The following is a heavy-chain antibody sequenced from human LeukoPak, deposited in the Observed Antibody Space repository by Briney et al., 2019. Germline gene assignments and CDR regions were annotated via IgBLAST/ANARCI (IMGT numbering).Heavy chain of an antibody. CDR2: IYTSGST. CDR1: GGSISSYY. Sequence: SETLSLTCTVSGGSISSYYWSWIRQPAGKGLEWIGRIYTSGSTNYNPSLKSRVTMSRDTSKNQFSLELSSVTAADTAVYYCARYSVVRGITTDAFDIWGQGTMVTVSS. V-gene: IGHV4-4*07. D-gene: IGHD3-10*01. J-gene: IGHJ3*02. CDR3: ARYSVVRGITTDAFDI.